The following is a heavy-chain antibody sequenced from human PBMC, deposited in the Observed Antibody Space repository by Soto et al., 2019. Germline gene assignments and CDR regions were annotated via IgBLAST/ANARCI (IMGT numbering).Heavy chain of an antibody. Sequence: GGSLRLSCAASGFTFSGYSMNWVRQAPGKGLEWVSSISSSSSYIYYADSVKGRFTISRDNAKNSLYLQMNSLRAEDTAVYYCARDGQGGYYGSGSYYKHSNFDYWGQGTLVTVSS. D-gene: IGHD3-10*01. V-gene: IGHV3-21*01. CDR1: GFTFSGYS. CDR2: ISSSSSYI. CDR3: ARDGQGGYYGSGSYYKHSNFDY. J-gene: IGHJ4*02.